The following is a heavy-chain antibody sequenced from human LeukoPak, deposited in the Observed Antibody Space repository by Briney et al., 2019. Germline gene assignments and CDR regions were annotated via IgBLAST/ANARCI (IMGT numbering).Heavy chain of an antibody. V-gene: IGHV3-48*03. D-gene: IGHD3-9*01. CDR1: GFTFSSYE. CDR2: ISSSGSTI. J-gene: IGHJ4*02. Sequence: GGSLRLSCAASGFTFSSYEMNWVRQAPGKGLEWVSYISSSGSTIYYADSVKGRFTISRDNAKNSLYLQMNSLRAEDTAVYYCARSQLRYFDWPPGGAFDYWGQGTLVTVSS. CDR3: ARSQLRYFDWPPGGAFDY.